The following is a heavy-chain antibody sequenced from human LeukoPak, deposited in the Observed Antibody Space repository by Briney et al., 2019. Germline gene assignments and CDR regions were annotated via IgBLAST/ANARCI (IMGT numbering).Heavy chain of an antibody. Sequence: PGRSLRLSCAASGFTFSSYGMHWVRQAPGKGLEWVAVISYDGSNKYYADSVKGRFTISRDNSKNTLYLQMNSLRAEDTAVYYCAKEQQLVLDYWGQGTLVTVSS. D-gene: IGHD6-13*01. J-gene: IGHJ4*02. V-gene: IGHV3-30*18. CDR2: ISYDGSNK. CDR1: GFTFSSYG. CDR3: AKEQQLVLDY.